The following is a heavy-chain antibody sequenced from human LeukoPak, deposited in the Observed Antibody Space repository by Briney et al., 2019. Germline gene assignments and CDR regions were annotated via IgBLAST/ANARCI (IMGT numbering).Heavy chain of an antibody. V-gene: IGHV1-18*01. J-gene: IGHJ5*02. CDR2: ISTYNDNT. Sequence: ASVKVSCKASGYTFISYGISWERQAPGQGLEWMGWISTYNDNTDYAQKFHGRVTMTTDTSTSTAYMELRSLTSDDTAVYYCARCSLTCYSLAHWGQGTLVTVSS. CDR1: GYTFISYG. CDR3: ARCSLTCYSLAH. D-gene: IGHD2-15*01.